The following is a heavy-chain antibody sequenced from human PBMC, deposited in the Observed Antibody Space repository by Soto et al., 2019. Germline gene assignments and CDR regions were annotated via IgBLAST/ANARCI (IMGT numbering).Heavy chain of an antibody. J-gene: IGHJ5*02. V-gene: IGHV1-8*01. CDR2: MNPNSGNT. Sequence: QVQLVQSGAEVKKRGASVKVSCKASGYTFTSYDINWVRQATGQGLEWMGWMNPNSGNTDYAQKFQGRVTMTRNTSISTAYMELSSLRSEDTAVYYCARERSAAGAGWFDPWGQGTLVTVSS. D-gene: IGHD6-13*01. CDR3: ARERSAAGAGWFDP. CDR1: GYTFTSYD.